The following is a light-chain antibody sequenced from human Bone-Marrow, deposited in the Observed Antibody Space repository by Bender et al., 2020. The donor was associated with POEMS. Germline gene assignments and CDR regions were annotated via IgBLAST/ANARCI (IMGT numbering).Light chain of an antibody. V-gene: IGLV2-23*02. J-gene: IGLJ2*01. CDR3: CSYSGTDSLI. CDR2: EVS. CDR1: SSDVGTYDL. Sequence: QSALTQPASVSGSPGQSIIISCTGTSSDVGTYDLVSWYQQYPGKAPKLMIYEVSKRPSGVSHRFSGSKSGNTASLTISGLQAEDEADYYCCSYSGTDSLIFGGGTKLTVL.